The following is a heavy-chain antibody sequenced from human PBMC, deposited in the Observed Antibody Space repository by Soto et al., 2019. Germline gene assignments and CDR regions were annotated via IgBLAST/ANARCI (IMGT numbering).Heavy chain of an antibody. CDR3: VRGYCTTSPCSGELQF. Sequence: ASVKVSCKASGYKFTTHFIHWVRQAPGQGLEWMGMIHPSGDTGYAQKSRGRVTMTIDTSTTTAYMELRNLTSEDTAVYFSVRGYCTTSPCSGELQFWGQGTLVRASS. CDR1: GYKFTTHF. D-gene: IGHD3-16*01. CDR2: IHPSGDT. V-gene: IGHV1-46*01. J-gene: IGHJ1*01.